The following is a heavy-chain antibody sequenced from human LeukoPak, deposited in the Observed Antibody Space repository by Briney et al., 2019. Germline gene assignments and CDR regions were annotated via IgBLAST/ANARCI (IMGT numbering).Heavy chain of an antibody. Sequence: GGSLGLSCAASGFPFSSYAMSWVRQAPGKGLEGVSAISGSGGSTYYADSVKGRFTISRDNSKNTLYLQMNSLRAEDTAVYYCAKGGRYCSSTSCSPIDYWGQGTLVTVSS. CDR2: ISGSGGST. CDR1: GFPFSSYA. D-gene: IGHD2-2*01. CDR3: AKGGRYCSSTSCSPIDY. V-gene: IGHV3-23*01. J-gene: IGHJ4*02.